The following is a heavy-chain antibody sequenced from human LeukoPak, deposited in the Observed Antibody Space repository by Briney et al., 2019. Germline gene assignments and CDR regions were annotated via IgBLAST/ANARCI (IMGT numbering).Heavy chain of an antibody. V-gene: IGHV4-61*02. Sequence: PSETLSLTCTVSGGSISSGGYYWSWIRQPAGKGLEWIGRIYTSGSTNYNPSLKSRVTISVDTSKNQSSLKLSSVTAADTAAYYCARDHVWSSASYFDYWGQGILVTVSS. CDR2: IYTSGST. CDR3: ARDHVWSSASYFDY. CDR1: GGSISSGGYY. D-gene: IGHD2-2*01. J-gene: IGHJ4*02.